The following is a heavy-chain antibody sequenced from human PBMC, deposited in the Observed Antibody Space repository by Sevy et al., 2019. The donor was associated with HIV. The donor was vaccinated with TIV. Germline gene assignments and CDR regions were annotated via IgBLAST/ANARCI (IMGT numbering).Heavy chain of an antibody. V-gene: IGHV3-33*01. J-gene: IGHJ4*02. Sequence: GGSLRLSCAASGFTFSSYGMHWVRQAPGKGLEWVAIIWYDGSNKKYADSVKGRFSISRDNSKNTLYLQTNSLRAEDTAVYYCAREGIAVAGIGYYFDYWGQGTLVTVSS. CDR3: AREGIAVAGIGYYFDY. CDR1: GFTFSSYG. D-gene: IGHD6-19*01. CDR2: IWYDGSNK.